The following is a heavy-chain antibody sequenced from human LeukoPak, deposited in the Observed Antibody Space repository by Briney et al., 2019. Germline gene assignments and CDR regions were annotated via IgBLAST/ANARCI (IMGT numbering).Heavy chain of an antibody. CDR3: AKCGGGDCYPGGAFDV. CDR2: IRGSGTST. D-gene: IGHD2-21*02. CDR1: GFTFSSYA. J-gene: IGHJ3*01. V-gene: IGHV3-23*01. Sequence: GGSLRLSCAASGFTFSSYAMSWVRQAPGKGLEWVSAIRGSGTSTYYVDSVKGRFTISRDNSKNTLYLQMNSLRAEDTAVYYCAKCGGGDCYPGGAFDVWGQGTMVTVSS.